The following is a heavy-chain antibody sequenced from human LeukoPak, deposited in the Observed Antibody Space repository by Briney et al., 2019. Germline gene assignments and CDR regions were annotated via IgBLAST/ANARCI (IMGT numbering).Heavy chain of an antibody. Sequence: SETLSLTCTVSGGSISSYYWSWIRQPPGKGLEWIGYIYYSGSTNYNPSLKSRVTISVDTSKNQFSLKLSSVTAADTAVYCCARATDRGVIAYWGQGTLVTVSS. CDR1: GGSISSYY. V-gene: IGHV4-59*01. D-gene: IGHD3-3*01. CDR2: IYYSGST. CDR3: ARATDRGVIAY. J-gene: IGHJ4*02.